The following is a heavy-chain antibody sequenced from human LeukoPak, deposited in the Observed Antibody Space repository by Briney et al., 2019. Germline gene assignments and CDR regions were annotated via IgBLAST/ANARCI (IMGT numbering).Heavy chain of an antibody. V-gene: IGHV4-39*01. CDR3: ARSPLYCSGGSCLGHFDY. CDR1: GGSISSSSYY. CDR2: IYYSGST. D-gene: IGHD2-15*01. Sequence: SETLSLTCTVSGGSISSSSYYWGWIRQPPGKGLEWIGSIYYSGSTYYNPSLKSRVNISVDTSKNQFSLKLSSVTAADTAVYCCARSPLYCSGGSCLGHFDYWGQGTLVTVSS. J-gene: IGHJ4*02.